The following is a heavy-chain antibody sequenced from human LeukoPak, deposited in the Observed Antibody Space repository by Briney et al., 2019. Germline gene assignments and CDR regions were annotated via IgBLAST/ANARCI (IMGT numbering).Heavy chain of an antibody. Sequence: SETLSLTCAVYGGSFSGYYWGWIRQPPGKGLEWIGSIYYSGSTYYNPSLKSRVTISVDTSKNQFSLKLSSVTAADTAVYYCALRRITIFGVVIIDYWGQGTLVTVSS. J-gene: IGHJ4*02. D-gene: IGHD3-3*01. V-gene: IGHV4-34*01. CDR1: GGSFSGYY. CDR2: IYYSGST. CDR3: ALRRITIFGVVIIDY.